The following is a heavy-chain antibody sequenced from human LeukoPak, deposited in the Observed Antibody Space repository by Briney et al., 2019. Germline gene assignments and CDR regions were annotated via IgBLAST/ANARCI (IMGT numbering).Heavy chain of an antibody. CDR1: GFTYSSYW. V-gene: IGHV3-74*01. Sequence: PGGSLRLSCAASGFTYSSYWMHWVRQVPGMGLVWVSRISADGSTTNYADSVKGRFTISRDNAKNALYLQMNSLRADDTAVYYCGRQAAYGDYGIAFWSQGTLVTVSS. CDR3: GRQAAYGDYGIAF. D-gene: IGHD4-17*01. J-gene: IGHJ4*02. CDR2: ISADGSTT.